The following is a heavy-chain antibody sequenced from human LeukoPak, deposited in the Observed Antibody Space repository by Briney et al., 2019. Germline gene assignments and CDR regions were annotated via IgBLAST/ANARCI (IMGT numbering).Heavy chain of an antibody. CDR1: GFTFSSYA. CDR3: AKDLQPYDFWSGLPPMGFDY. J-gene: IGHJ4*02. D-gene: IGHD3-3*01. CDR2: ISYDGSNK. V-gene: IGHV3-30-3*01. Sequence: PGGSLRLSCAASGFTFSSYAMHWVRQAPGKGLEWVAVISYDGSNKYYADSVKGRFTISRDNSKNTLYLQMNSLRAEDTAVYYCAKDLQPYDFWSGLPPMGFDYWGQGTLVTVSS.